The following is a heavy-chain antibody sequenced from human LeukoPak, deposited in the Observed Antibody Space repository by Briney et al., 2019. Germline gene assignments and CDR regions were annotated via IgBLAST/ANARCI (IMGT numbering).Heavy chain of an antibody. Sequence: SETLSLTCAVSGYSISSGYYSIWIRQPPGKGLEWIGSLYHSDSIYYNPSLESRVTMSVDTSKNQFSLKLSFVTAADTAVYYCARQHDSYHYYYVDVWGKGTTVTVSS. V-gene: IGHV4-38-2*01. CDR2: LYHSDSI. CDR3: ARQHDSYHYYYVDV. D-gene: IGHD6-13*01. CDR1: GYSISSGYY. J-gene: IGHJ6*03.